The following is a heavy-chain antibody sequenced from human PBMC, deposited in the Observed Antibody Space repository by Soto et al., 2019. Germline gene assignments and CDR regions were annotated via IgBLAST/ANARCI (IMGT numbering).Heavy chain of an antibody. CDR3: AHRVLRSVFGLVTTTAIFFDF. CDR2: IYWDDDK. CDR1: GFSLTTSGVG. D-gene: IGHD3-3*01. V-gene: IGHV2-5*02. Sequence: QITLNESGPTVVRPTETLTLTCRFSGFSLTTSGVGVGWIRQSPGKAPEWLALIYWDDDKRYSASLKSRLTIPKDTSTIQVVLTVSDLDPTDTATYYCAHRVLRSVFGLVTTTAIFFDFWGQVTPVAVSS. J-gene: IGHJ4*02.